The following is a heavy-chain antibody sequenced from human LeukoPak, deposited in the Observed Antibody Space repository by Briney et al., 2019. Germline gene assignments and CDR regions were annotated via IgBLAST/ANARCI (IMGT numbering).Heavy chain of an antibody. CDR3: ARDIGSSWAPPGWFDP. Sequence: SQTLSLTCAISGDSVSSNSAAWNWIRQSPSRGLEWLGRTYYRSKWYNDYAVSVKSRITINPDTSKNQFSLQLNSVTPEDTAVYYCARDIGSSWAPPGWFDPWGQGTLVTVSS. J-gene: IGHJ5*02. D-gene: IGHD6-13*01. V-gene: IGHV6-1*01. CDR1: GDSVSSNSAA. CDR2: TYYRSKWYN.